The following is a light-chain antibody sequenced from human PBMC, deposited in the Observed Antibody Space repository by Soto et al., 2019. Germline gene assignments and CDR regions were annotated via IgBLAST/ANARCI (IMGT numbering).Light chain of an antibody. CDR2: EVS. CDR1: SSDFGSYNL. Sequence: QSALTQPASVSGSPGQSITISCTGTSSDFGSYNLVSWYQQHPGKAPKLMIYEVSKRPSGVSNRFSGSKSGNTASLTIPGLQAEDEADYYCCSYAGSSTFYVFGTGTKVTVL. CDR3: CSYAGSSTFYV. V-gene: IGLV2-23*02. J-gene: IGLJ1*01.